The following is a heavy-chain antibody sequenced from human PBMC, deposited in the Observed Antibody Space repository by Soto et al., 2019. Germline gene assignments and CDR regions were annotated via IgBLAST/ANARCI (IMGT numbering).Heavy chain of an antibody. CDR1: GASISGSYYY. D-gene: IGHD1-20*01. J-gene: IGHJ4*02. CDR2: VFYTGFT. CDR3: ATSQKGYNWNYFDH. Sequence: SETLSLTCAVSGASISGSYYYWAWLRQSPGKGPEWIGSVFYTGFTSYNPSLESRVSVSVDTSKSQFSLKLSAVTAADTAVYYCATSQKGYNWNYFDHWGQGALVTVPQ. V-gene: IGHV4-39*01.